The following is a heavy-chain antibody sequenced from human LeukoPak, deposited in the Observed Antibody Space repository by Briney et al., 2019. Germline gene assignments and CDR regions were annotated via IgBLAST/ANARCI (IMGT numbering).Heavy chain of an antibody. V-gene: IGHV5-51*01. CDR1: GYSFPSYW. J-gene: IGHJ6*02. CDR2: IYAGGSDT. D-gene: IGHD3-10*01. CDR3: GRSGHYGTDV. Sequence: GESLKISCTGSGYSFPSYWFAWLRQIPGKGLEWMGIIYAGGSDTRYSPSFQGQVSISVDKSINTAYLQWRSLKASDTAMYYCGRSGHYGTDVWGQGTTVTVSS.